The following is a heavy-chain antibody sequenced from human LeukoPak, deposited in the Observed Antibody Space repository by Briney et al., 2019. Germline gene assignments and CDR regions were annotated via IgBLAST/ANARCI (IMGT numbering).Heavy chain of an antibody. CDR1: GGSISSGGYY. Sequence: PSETLSLTCTVSGGSISSGGYYWSWIRQHPGKDLEWIGYIYYSGSTYYNPSLKSRVTVSVDTSKNQFSLKLSSVTAADTAVYYCARDQTYDGFDYWGQGTLVTVSS. CDR3: ARDQTYDGFDY. D-gene: IGHD3-3*01. V-gene: IGHV4-31*03. J-gene: IGHJ4*02. CDR2: IYYSGST.